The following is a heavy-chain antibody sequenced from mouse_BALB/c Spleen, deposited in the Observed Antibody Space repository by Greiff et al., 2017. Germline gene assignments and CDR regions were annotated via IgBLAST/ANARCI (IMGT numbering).Heavy chain of an antibody. J-gene: IGHJ4*01. D-gene: IGHD2-14*01. Sequence: QVQLKESGAELVRSGASVKMSCKASGYTFTSYNMHWVKKTPGQGLEWIGYISPGNGGTNYNQKFKGKATLTADTSSSTAYMQISSLTSEDSAVYFCARSLGWAMDYWGQGTSVTVSS. V-gene: IGHV1-12*01. CDR3: ARSLGWAMDY. CDR2: ISPGNGGT. CDR1: GYTFTSYN.